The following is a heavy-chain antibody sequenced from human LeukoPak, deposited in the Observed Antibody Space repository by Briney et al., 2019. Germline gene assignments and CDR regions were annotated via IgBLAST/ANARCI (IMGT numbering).Heavy chain of an antibody. Sequence: SETLSLTCTVSGGSISSSSYYWGWIRQPPGHGLEWIGSIYYSGSTYYNPSLKSRVTISVDTSKDQFSLKLSTVTAADTAVYYCATAGGEVGYFDYWGQGTLVTVSS. CDR2: IYYSGST. D-gene: IGHD3-16*01. CDR3: ATAGGEVGYFDY. CDR1: GGSISSSSYY. V-gene: IGHV4-39*01. J-gene: IGHJ4*02.